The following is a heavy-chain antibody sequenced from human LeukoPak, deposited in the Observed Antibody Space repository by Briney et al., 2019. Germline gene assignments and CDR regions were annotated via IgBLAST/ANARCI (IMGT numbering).Heavy chain of an antibody. J-gene: IGHJ4*02. D-gene: IGHD3-3*01. CDR2: IDNSGNT. V-gene: IGHV4-59*01. CDR3: ARGRITIFGVVIPHFDN. CDR1: RGSISSYY. Sequence: PSETLSLTCTVSRGSISSYYWSWIRQPPGKRLEWIGYIDNSGNTNSNPSLKSRVTMSVDTSKNQFSLKLSSVIAADTAVYYCARGRITIFGVVIPHFDNWGQGTLVTVSS.